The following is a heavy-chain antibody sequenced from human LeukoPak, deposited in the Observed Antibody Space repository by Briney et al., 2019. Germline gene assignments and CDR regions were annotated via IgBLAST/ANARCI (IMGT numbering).Heavy chain of an antibody. J-gene: IGHJ1*01. V-gene: IGHV3-74*01. CDR1: GFTFGTYW. CDR3: ARAPSEIGGYYPEYFRH. CDR2: IKSDGST. Sequence: TGGSLRLSCAASGFTFGTYWMHWVRQAPGKGLVWVSRIKSDGSTNYADSVKGRFTISRDNAKNTVSLQMNSLRPEDTGVYYCARAPSEIGGYYPEYFRHWGQGTLVTVSS. D-gene: IGHD3-22*01.